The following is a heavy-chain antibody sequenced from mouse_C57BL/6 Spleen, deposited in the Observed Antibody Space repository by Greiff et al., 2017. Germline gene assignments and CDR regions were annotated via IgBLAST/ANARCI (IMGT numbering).Heavy chain of an antibody. CDR3: ARAIYYYGLDY. CDR1: GYAFSSSW. Sequence: QVQLQQSGPELVKPGASVKISCKASGYAFSSSWMNWVKQRPGKGLEWIGRIYPGDGDTNYNGKFKGKATLTADKSSSTAYMQLSSLTSEDSAVYFCARAIYYYGLDYWGQGTTLTVSS. V-gene: IGHV1-82*01. J-gene: IGHJ2*01. CDR2: IYPGDGDT. D-gene: IGHD1-1*01.